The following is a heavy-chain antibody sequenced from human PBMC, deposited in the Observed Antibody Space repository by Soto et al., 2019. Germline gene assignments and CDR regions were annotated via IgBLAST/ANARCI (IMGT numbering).Heavy chain of an antibody. D-gene: IGHD3-16*01. CDR2: INHSGST. J-gene: IGHJ4*02. V-gene: IGHV4-34*01. CDR3: ARRGRGSR. CDR1: GGSFSGYY. Sequence: SETLSLTCAVYGGSFSGYYWSWIRQPPGKGLEWIGEINHSGSTNYNPSLKSRVTISVDTSKNQFSLKLSSVTAADTAVYYCARRGRGSRWGQGTLVTVSS.